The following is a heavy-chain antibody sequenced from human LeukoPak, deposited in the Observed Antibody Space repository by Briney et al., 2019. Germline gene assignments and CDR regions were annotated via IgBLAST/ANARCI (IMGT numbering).Heavy chain of an antibody. D-gene: IGHD6-19*01. J-gene: IGHJ4*02. Sequence: GASVKVSCKASGYTFTSYGISWVRQAPGQGLEWMGWISAYNGNTNYAQKVQGRVTMTEDTSTDTAYMELSSLRSEDTAVYYCATVGGVGYSSGWYYFDYWGQGTLVTVSS. CDR1: GYTFTSYG. CDR2: ISAYNGNT. V-gene: IGHV1-18*01. CDR3: ATVGGVGYSSGWYYFDY.